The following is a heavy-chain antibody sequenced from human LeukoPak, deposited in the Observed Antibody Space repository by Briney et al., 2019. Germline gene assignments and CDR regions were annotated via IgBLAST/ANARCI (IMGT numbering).Heavy chain of an antibody. CDR3: ARRDIVVVPAAIFGAFDI. CDR2: INWNGGST. V-gene: IGHV3-20*04. D-gene: IGHD2-2*02. Sequence: LGGSLRLSCAASGFTFDDYGMSWVRQAPGKGLEWVSGINWNGGSTGYADSVKGRFTISRDNAKNSLYLQMNSLRAEDTALYYCARRDIVVVPAAIFGAFDIWGQGTMVTVSS. CDR1: GFTFDDYG. J-gene: IGHJ3*02.